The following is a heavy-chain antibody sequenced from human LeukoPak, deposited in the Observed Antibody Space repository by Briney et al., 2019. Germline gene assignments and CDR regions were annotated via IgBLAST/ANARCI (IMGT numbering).Heavy chain of an antibody. D-gene: IGHD4-17*01. J-gene: IGHJ4*02. CDR2: FDPEDGET. CDR1: GYTLTELS. V-gene: IGHV1-24*01. Sequence: ASVKVSCKVSGYTLTELSMHWVRQAPGKGLERMGGFDPEDGETIYAQKFQGRVTMTEDTSTDTAYMELSSLRSEDTAVYYCATELYGDYYFDYWGQGTLVTVSS. CDR3: ATELYGDYYFDY.